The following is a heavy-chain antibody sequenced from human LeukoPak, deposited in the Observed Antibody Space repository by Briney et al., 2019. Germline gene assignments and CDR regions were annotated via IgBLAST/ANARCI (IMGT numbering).Heavy chain of an antibody. CDR3: ARDQDIVVVTAPFDY. D-gene: IGHD2-21*02. CDR2: IWYDGSNK. Sequence: PGGSLRLSCAASGFTFSSYGMHWVRQAPGKGLEWVAVIWYDGSNKCYADSVKGRFTISRDNSKNTLYLQMNSLRAEDTAVYYCARDQDIVVVTAPFDYWGQGTLVTVSS. V-gene: IGHV3-33*01. J-gene: IGHJ4*02. CDR1: GFTFSSYG.